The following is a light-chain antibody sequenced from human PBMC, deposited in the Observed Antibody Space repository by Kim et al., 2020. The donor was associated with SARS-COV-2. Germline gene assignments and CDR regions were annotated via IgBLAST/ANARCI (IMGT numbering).Light chain of an antibody. Sequence: AAIGDRVTSACRASQDISNHLAWYQPKPGKAPELLIYAASTLKPGVPTRFSGSGSGTEFTLTISSLKPEDFATYSCQQLNTIPRTFGQGTKVDIK. V-gene: IGKV1-9*01. J-gene: IGKJ1*01. CDR3: QQLNTIPRT. CDR2: AAS. CDR1: QDISNH.